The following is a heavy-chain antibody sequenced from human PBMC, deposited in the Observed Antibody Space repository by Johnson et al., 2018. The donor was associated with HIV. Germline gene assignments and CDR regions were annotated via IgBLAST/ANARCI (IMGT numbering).Heavy chain of an antibody. J-gene: IGHJ3*02. CDR2: ISGGEDDT. CDR3: AREIIAAADDI. Sequence: VQLVESGGGLVRPGGSLRLSCVASGFSFIDYAMIWVRQAPGKGLEWVSFISGGEDDTYYADSVKGRFTISRDNAKNSLYLQMNSLRAEDTAVYYCAREIIAAADDIWGQGTMVTVSS. V-gene: IGHV3-23*04. D-gene: IGHD6-13*01. CDR1: GFSFIDYA.